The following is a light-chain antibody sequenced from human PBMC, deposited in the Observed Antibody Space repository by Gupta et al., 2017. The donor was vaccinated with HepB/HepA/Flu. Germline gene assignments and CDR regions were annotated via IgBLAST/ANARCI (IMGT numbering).Light chain of an antibody. V-gene: IGKV1-39*01. J-gene: IGKJ4*01. Sequence: DIQMPQSPPSLSASVGDRVTITCLASQSISSYLNWYQQKPGKAPKLLIYAASSLQSGVPSRFSGSGSGTDFTLTISSLQPEDFATYYCQQSYSTPRTFGGGTKVEIK. CDR2: AAS. CDR1: QSISSY. CDR3: QQSYSTPRT.